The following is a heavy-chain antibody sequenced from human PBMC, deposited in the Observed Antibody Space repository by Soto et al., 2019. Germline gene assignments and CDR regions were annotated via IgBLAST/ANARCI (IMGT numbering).Heavy chain of an antibody. CDR1: GFTFSIYG. J-gene: IGHJ4*02. CDR2: ISNDGSNP. V-gene: IGHV3-30*19. Sequence: GGSLRLSCAASGFTFSIYGMHWVRQARGTGLEWVAVISNDGSNPYYADSVKGRFTISRDNSKNTLYLQMNSLREEDTAVYYCARTGYDRSGYFVEYYFDYWGQGTLVTVSS. D-gene: IGHD3-22*01. CDR3: ARTGYDRSGYFVEYYFDY.